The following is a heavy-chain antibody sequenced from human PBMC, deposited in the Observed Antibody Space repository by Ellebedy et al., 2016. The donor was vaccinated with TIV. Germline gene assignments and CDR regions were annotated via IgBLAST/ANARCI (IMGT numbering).Heavy chain of an antibody. J-gene: IGHJ4*02. Sequence: PGGSLRLSCAASGFTFNTYPMNWVRQAPGKGLEWVSIISANGGTTYYADSVKGRFTISRDNSKNTLFLQMSSLRAEDTAVYFCARRSTDFAFDSWGQGTLVTVSS. V-gene: IGHV3-23*01. D-gene: IGHD3/OR15-3a*01. CDR3: ARRSTDFAFDS. CDR2: ISANGGTT. CDR1: GFTFNTYP.